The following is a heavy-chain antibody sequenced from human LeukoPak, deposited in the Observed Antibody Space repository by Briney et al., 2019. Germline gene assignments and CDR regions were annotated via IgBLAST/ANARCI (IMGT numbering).Heavy chain of an antibody. Sequence: GGSLRLSCAASGFTFSSYWMHWVRQAPGKGLVWVSRINTDGSSTSYADSVKGRFTISRDNAKNTLYLQMNSLRAEDTAVYYCARGVVAVAANLNWFDPWGQGTPVTVSS. CDR3: ARGVVAVAANLNWFDP. V-gene: IGHV3-74*01. CDR2: INTDGSST. CDR1: GFTFSSYW. D-gene: IGHD2-15*01. J-gene: IGHJ5*02.